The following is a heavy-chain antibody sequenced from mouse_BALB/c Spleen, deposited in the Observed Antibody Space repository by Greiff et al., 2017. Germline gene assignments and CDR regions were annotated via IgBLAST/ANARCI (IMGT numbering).Heavy chain of an antibody. CDR2: IYPGDGDT. CDR3: ALDSSGSWFAY. V-gene: IGHV1-82*01. J-gene: IGHJ3*01. D-gene: IGHD3-2*01. Sequence: QVQLKQSGPELVKPGASVKISCKASGYAFSSSWMNWVKQRPGQGLEWIGRIYPGDGDTNYNGKFKGKATLTADKSSSTAYMQLSSLTSVDSAVYFCALDSSGSWFAYWGQGTLVTVSA. CDR1: GYAFSSSW.